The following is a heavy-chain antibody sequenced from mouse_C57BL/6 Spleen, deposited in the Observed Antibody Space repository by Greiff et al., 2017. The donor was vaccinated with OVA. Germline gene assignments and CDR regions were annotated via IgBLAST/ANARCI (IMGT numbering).Heavy chain of an antibody. CDR1: GFTFSDYG. CDR3: AKTYDYDGAYYFDY. V-gene: IGHV5-17*01. Sequence: DVKLVESGGGLVKPGGSLKLSCAASGFTFSDYGMHWVRQAPEKGLEWVAYISSGSSTIYYADPVKGRFTISRDNAKNTLFLQMTSLRSEDTAMYYCAKTYDYDGAYYFDYWGQGTTLTVSS. J-gene: IGHJ2*01. CDR2: ISSGSSTI. D-gene: IGHD2-4*01.